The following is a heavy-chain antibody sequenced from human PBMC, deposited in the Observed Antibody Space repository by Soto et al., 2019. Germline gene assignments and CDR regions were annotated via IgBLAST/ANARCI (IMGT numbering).Heavy chain of an antibody. D-gene: IGHD3-10*01. Sequence: PGRSLRLSCAASGFTFSSYSMNWVRQAPGKGLEWVSSISSSSSYIYYADSVKGRFTISRDNAKNSLYLQMNSLRAEDTAVYYCARDSFTYYGSGRPLLFDYWGQGTLVTVSS. CDR1: GFTFSSYS. V-gene: IGHV3-21*01. J-gene: IGHJ4*02. CDR3: ARDSFTYYGSGRPLLFDY. CDR2: ISSSSSYI.